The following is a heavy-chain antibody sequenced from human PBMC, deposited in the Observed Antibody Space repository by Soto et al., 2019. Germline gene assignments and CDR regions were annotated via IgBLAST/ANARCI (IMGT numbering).Heavy chain of an antibody. J-gene: IGHJ4*02. CDR2: ISSTTNYI. V-gene: IGHV3-21*06. CDR3: ARESEDLTSNFDY. Sequence: TGGSLRLSCAASGFTFTRYSMNWVRQAPGKGLEWVSSISSTTNYIYYGDSMKGRFTISRDNAKNSLYLEMDSLRAEDTAVYYCARESEDLTSNFDYWGQGTLVTVSS. CDR1: GFTFTRYS.